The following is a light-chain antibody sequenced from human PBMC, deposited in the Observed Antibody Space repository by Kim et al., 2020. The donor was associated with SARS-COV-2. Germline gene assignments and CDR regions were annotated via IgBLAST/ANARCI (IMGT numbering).Light chain of an antibody. J-gene: IGLJ3*02. CDR1: SNNVGDQG. CDR2: RNN. Sequence: QTQTLSCIGNSNNVGDQGAAWLQQHQGHPPKLLLYRNNNRPSGISERLSASRSGNTDSLTITALQPEDEADYYCSAWDSSLSAWVLGGGTQLTVL. V-gene: IGLV10-54*01. CDR3: SAWDSSLSAWV.